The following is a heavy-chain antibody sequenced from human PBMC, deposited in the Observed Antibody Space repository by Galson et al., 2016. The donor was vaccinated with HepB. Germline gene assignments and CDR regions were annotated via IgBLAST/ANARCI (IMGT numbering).Heavy chain of an antibody. CDR3: AGHLRGGYGMDV. Sequence: LEWIGSIYYSGSTYYNPSLKSRVTISVDTSKNQFSLKLSSVTAADTAVYYCAGHLRGGYGMDVWGQGTTVTVSS. CDR2: IYYSGST. J-gene: IGHJ6*02. D-gene: IGHD3-10*01. V-gene: IGHV4-39*01.